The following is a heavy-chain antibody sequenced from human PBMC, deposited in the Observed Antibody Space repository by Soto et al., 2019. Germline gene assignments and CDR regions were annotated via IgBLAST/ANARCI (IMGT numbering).Heavy chain of an antibody. CDR3: ARDLGVVVVPPTFDY. Sequence: GGSLRLSCAASGFTFSSYGMHWVRQAPGKGLEWVSVIRNSSSNTYYADSVKGRFTISRDNAKNSLYLQMNSLSAEDTAVYYCARDLGVVVVPPTFDYWGQGVLVTVSS. J-gene: IGHJ4*02. D-gene: IGHD2-2*01. V-gene: IGHV3-21*01. CDR2: IRNSSSNT. CDR1: GFTFSSYG.